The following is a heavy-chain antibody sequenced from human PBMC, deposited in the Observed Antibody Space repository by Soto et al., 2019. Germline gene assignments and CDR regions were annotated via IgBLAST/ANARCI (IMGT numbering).Heavy chain of an antibody. CDR3: ASAVSYGYFDY. Sequence: QVQMVESGGVVVQPGRSLRLSCAASGFTFSSYAMHWVRQAPGKGLEWVAVISYDGSNKYYADSVKGRFTISRDNSKNTLYLHMNSLRAEDTAVYYCASAVSYGYFDYWGQGTLVTVSS. J-gene: IGHJ4*02. CDR2: ISYDGSNK. D-gene: IGHD5-18*01. V-gene: IGHV3-30-3*01. CDR1: GFTFSSYA.